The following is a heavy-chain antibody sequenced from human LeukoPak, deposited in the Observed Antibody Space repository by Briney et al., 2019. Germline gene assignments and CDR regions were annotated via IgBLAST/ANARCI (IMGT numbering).Heavy chain of an antibody. CDR2: INPSGGST. V-gene: IGHV1-46*01. CDR1: GYTFASYY. CDR3: ARDRIVGASYYGMDV. J-gene: IGHJ6*02. D-gene: IGHD1-26*01. Sequence: GASVKVSCKGSGYTFASYYMHWVRQAPGQGLEWMGIINPSGGSTSYAQKFQGRVTMTRDTSTSTVYMELSSLRSEDTAVYYCARDRIVGASYYGMDVWGQGTTVTVSS.